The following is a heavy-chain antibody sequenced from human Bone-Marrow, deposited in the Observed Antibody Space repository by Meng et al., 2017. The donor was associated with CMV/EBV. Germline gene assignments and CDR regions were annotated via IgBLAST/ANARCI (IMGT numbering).Heavy chain of an antibody. CDR2: INPNSGST. CDR3: AKGDYYYGMDV. D-gene: IGHD3-16*01. J-gene: IGHJ6*02. V-gene: IGHV1-46*01. CDR1: GYTFTGYY. Sequence: ASVKVSCKASGYTFTGYYMHWVRQAPGQGLEWMGWINPNSGSTSYAQKFQGRVTMTRDTSTSTVYMELSSLRSEDTAVYYCAKGDYYYGMDVWGQGTTVTVSS.